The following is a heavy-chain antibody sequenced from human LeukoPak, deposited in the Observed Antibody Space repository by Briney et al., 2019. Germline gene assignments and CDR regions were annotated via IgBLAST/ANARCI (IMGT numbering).Heavy chain of an antibody. Sequence: SETLSLTCTVSGGSISSSSSYWGWIRQPPGKGLEWIGSVRYSEKTYYNPSLKSRVTMSLDTSKNQFSLRLTSVTAADTAVYSCARHYYDSSGLAYYFDYWGQGTLVTVS. J-gene: IGHJ4*02. D-gene: IGHD3-22*01. CDR2: VRYSEKT. CDR1: GGSISSSSSY. CDR3: ARHYYDSSGLAYYFDY. V-gene: IGHV4-39*01.